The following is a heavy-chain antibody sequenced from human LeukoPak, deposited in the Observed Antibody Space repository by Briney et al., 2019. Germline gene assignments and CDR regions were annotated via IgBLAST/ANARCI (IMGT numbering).Heavy chain of an antibody. CDR2: IKQDGSEK. D-gene: IGHD6-13*01. CDR1: GFTFSSYW. CDR3: ARDPSAAGTGDFDY. Sequence: GGSLRLSCAASGFTFSSYWMSWVRQAPGKGLEWVASIKQDGSEKYYVDSVKGRFTISRDNAKNSLYLQMNSLRAEDTAVYYCARDPSAAGTGDFDYWGQGTLVTVSS. J-gene: IGHJ4*02. V-gene: IGHV3-7*01.